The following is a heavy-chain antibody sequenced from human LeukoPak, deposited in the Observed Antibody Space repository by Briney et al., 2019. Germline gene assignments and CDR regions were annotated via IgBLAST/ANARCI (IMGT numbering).Heavy chain of an antibody. CDR1: GYSISSGYY. D-gene: IGHD3-10*01. Sequence: SETLSLTCAVSGYSISSGYYWGWIRQPPGKGLEWIGSIYHSGSTYYNPSLKSRVTISVDTSKNQFSLKLSSVTAADTAVYYCARYHGSGSYSLDYWGQGTLVTVSS. CDR2: IYHSGST. V-gene: IGHV4-38-2*01. CDR3: ARYHGSGSYSLDY. J-gene: IGHJ4*02.